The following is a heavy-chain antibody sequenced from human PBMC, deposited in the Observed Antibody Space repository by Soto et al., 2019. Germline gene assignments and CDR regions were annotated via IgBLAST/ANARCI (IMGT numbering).Heavy chain of an antibody. Sequence: PGGSLRLSCEASGFTFSYYVLSWVRQSPGRGLEWVSSISGSGSTIYLADSVRGRFAMSRDLSRDTVSLQMNSLRAEDTAIYYCAKVRASYLSASYFYYGLDVWGQGTTVTVSS. J-gene: IGHJ6*02. D-gene: IGHD3-10*01. CDR1: GFTFSYYV. CDR3: AKVRASYLSASYFYYGLDV. CDR2: ISGSGSTI. V-gene: IGHV3-23*01.